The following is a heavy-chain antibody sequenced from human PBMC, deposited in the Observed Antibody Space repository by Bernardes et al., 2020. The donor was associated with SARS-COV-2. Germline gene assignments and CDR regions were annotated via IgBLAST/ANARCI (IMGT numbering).Heavy chain of an antibody. CDR1: GGSFSGYY. CDR3: ARGRLPNRGYSYATRGYYYYYMDV. J-gene: IGHJ6*03. D-gene: IGHD5-18*01. Sequence: SETLSLTCAVYGGSFSGYYWSWIRQPPGKGLEWIGEINHSGSTNYNPSLKSRVTISVDTSKNQFSLKLSSVTAADTAVYYCARGRLPNRGYSYATRGYYYYYMDVWGKGTTVTVSS. CDR2: INHSGST. V-gene: IGHV4-34*01.